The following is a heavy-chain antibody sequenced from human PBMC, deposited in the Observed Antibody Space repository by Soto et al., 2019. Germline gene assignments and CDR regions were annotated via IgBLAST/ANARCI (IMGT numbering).Heavy chain of an antibody. V-gene: IGHV3-30-3*01. CDR2: ISYDGSNK. D-gene: IGHD2-2*01. CDR3: ARGSIVVVPADPFDY. CDR1: GFTFSSYA. J-gene: IGHJ4*02. Sequence: VQLVESGGVLVQPGGSLRLSCAASGFTFSSYAMHWVRQAPGKGLEWVAVISYDGSNKYYADSVKGRFTISRDNSKNTLYLQMNSLRAEDTAVYYCARGSIVVVPADPFDYWGQGTLVTASS.